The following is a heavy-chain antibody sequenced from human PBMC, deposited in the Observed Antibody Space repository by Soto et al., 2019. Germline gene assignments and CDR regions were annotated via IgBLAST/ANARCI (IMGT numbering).Heavy chain of an antibody. V-gene: IGHV4-59*08. CDR3: ARWGRSRELDV. CDR1: GDSISSYY. CDR2: IYYSGST. D-gene: IGHD3-16*01. J-gene: IGHJ6*02. Sequence: QVQLQESGPGLVKPSEALSLTCTVSGDSISSYYWNWIRQPPGKGLEWIGYIYYSGSTNYNPSLKSRVTTSVDTSKNQFSLELSSVTAADTAVYYGARWGRSRELDVWGHGTTVTVSS.